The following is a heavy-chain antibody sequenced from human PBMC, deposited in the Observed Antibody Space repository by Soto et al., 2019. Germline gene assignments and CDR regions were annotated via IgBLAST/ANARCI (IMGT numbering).Heavy chain of an antibody. D-gene: IGHD2-2*01. CDR2: IVVGSGNT. J-gene: IGHJ4*02. Sequence: SVKVSCKASGFTFTSSAVQWVRQARGQRLEWIGWIVVGSGNTNYAQKFQERVTITRDMSTSTAYMELSSLRSEDTAVYYCASCPQNCITTSPCCLFFDYWGQGTLVTV. CDR1: GFTFTSSA. CDR3: ASCPQNCITTSPCCLFFDY. V-gene: IGHV1-58*01.